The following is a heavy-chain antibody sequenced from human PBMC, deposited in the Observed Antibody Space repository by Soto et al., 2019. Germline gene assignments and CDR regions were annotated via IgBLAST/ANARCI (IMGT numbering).Heavy chain of an antibody. CDR2: IYYSGST. D-gene: IGHD2-2*02. V-gene: IGHV4-31*03. CDR1: GGSISSGGYY. J-gene: IGHJ3*02. Sequence: QVQLQESGPGLVKPSQTLSLTCTVSGGSISSGGYYWSWIRQHPGKGLEWIGYIYYSGSTYYNPSLKSRVTISVDTSKNQFSLKLSSVTAADTAVYYCARYPFAYCSSTSCYRDAFDIWGQGTMVTVSS. CDR3: ARYPFAYCSSTSCYRDAFDI.